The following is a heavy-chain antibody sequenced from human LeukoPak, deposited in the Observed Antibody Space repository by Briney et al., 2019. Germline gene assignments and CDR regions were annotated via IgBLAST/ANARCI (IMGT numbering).Heavy chain of an antibody. V-gene: IGHV1-18*01. Sequence: ASVNVSSKASVYTFTIYGISWVRQAPGQGLEWMGWISAYNGNTNYAQKLQGRVTMTTDTSTSTAYMELRSLRSDDTAVYYCARARCTSCRGPLSYYYYMDVWGKGTTVTVSS. D-gene: IGHD2-2*01. CDR2: ISAYNGNT. J-gene: IGHJ6*03. CDR1: VYTFTIYG. CDR3: ARARCTSCRGPLSYYYYMDV.